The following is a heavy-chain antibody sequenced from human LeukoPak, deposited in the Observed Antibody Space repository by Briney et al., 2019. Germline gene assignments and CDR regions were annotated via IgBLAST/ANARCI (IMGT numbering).Heavy chain of an antibody. D-gene: IGHD3-22*01. J-gene: IGHJ4*02. CDR3: AKAYGSNGYFQLPIDC. CDR1: GFTFSSYA. V-gene: IGHV3-23*01. CDR2: ISGSGGST. Sequence: GGSLRLSCAASGFTFSSYAMSWDRQAPGKGLERVSGISGSGGSTNYADSVKGRFTISRDNSKNTLYLQLNSLRAEDTAVYYCAKAYGSNGYFQLPIDCWGQGTLVTVSS.